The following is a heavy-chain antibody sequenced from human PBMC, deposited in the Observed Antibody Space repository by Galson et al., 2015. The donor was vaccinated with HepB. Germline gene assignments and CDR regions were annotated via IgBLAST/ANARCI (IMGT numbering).Heavy chain of an antibody. V-gene: IGHV6-1*01. J-gene: IGHJ2*01. D-gene: IGHD6-13*01. CDR3: ARERGADIAAAVIYWYFEL. CDR1: GDSVSSNSAA. CDR2: TYYRSKWYN. Sequence: CAISGDSVSSNSAAWNWIRQSPSRGLEWLGRTYYRSKWYNDYAVSVKSRITINPDTSKNQFSLQLNSVTPEDTAVYYCARERGADIAAAVIYWYFELWGRGTLVTVSS.